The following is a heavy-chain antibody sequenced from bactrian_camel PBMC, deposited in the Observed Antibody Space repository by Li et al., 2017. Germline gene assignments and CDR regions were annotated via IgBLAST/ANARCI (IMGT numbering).Heavy chain of an antibody. CDR1: GFTFDNYY. CDR3: CRGEYHTL. CDR2: IYSDGSNK. J-gene: IGHJ4*01. Sequence: HVQLVESGGGLLQPGGSLRLSCAVSGFTFDNYYVNRVRQAPEKGLEWVSGIYSDGSNKYYADSVKGRFTISKDNAKNMVYLQMNSLKSEDTALYYCCRGEYHTLWGQGTQVTVS. V-gene: IGHV3S5*01.